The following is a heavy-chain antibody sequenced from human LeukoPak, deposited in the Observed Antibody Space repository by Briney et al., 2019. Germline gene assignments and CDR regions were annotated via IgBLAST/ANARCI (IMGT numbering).Heavy chain of an antibody. V-gene: IGHV3-13*01. CDR1: GFTFDNND. J-gene: IGHJ4*02. CDR2: IGSAGYT. Sequence: GGSLRLSCEVSGFTFDNNDMHWVRHTTGKGLEWVSAIGSAGYTYYADSVRGRFTITRDNAKQSLYLQMNSLRVEDTAVYHCVRQPDSARYGFDYWGRGTQATVSS. D-gene: IGHD1-14*01. CDR3: VRQPDSARYGFDY.